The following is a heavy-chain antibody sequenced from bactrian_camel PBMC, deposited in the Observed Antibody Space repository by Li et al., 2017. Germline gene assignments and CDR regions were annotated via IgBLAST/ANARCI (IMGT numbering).Heavy chain of an antibody. V-gene: IGHV3S54*01. CDR1: RGFDDANA. J-gene: IGHJ6*01. CDR3: AADGSPASVSGCYVGRKFGL. D-gene: IGHD3*01. CDR2: TFTGGGFT. Sequence: HVQLVESGGGSVQIGGSLTLACAASRGFDDANAEWGWFRQAPGKERETVAITFTGGGFTYIGESVRGRFTVSSDNAKNTLYLHMNSLKPEDTAMYYCAADGSPASVSGCYVGRKFGLWGQGTQVTVS.